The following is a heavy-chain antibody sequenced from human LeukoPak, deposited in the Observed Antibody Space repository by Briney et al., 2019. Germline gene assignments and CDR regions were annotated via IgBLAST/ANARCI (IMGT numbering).Heavy chain of an antibody. D-gene: IGHD6-6*01. V-gene: IGHV4-34*01. CDR1: GGSFSGYY. Sequence: PSETLSLTCAVYGGSFSGYYCSWIRQPLWKALEWIGEINHSGSTNQNPSLKSRVNISVDTSMSQFSLKLSTVRAADTAVYYCARGEIAARPVYFGYWGEGTVVTVSS. CDR2: INHSGST. J-gene: IGHJ4*02. CDR3: ARGEIAARPVYFGY.